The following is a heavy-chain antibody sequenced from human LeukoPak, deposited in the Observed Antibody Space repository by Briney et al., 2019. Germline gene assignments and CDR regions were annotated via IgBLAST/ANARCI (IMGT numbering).Heavy chain of an antibody. CDR3: ARGMILGY. V-gene: IGHV4-34*01. CDR2: INHSGST. CDR1: GGSLSGYY. J-gene: IGHJ4*02. Sequence: PSETLSLTCAVYGGSLSGYYWSWIRQPPGKGLEWIGEINHSGSTNYNPSLKSRVTISVDTSKNQFSLKLSSVTAADTAVSYCARGMILGYWGQGTLVTVSS. D-gene: IGHD3-16*01.